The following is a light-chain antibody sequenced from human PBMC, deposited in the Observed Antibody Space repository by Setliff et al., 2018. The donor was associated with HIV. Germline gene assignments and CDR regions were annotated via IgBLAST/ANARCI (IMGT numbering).Light chain of an antibody. V-gene: IGLV2-14*03. CDR1: SSDVGHYNY. Sequence: QSALIQPASVSGSPGQSITFSCTGTSSDVGHYNYVSWYQQHPGKAPKFMIYDVSNRPSGISNRFSGSKSGNTASLTISGLQAEDEADYYCSSYTTSSTYVFGTGTKVTVL. CDR3: SSYTTSSTYV. J-gene: IGLJ1*01. CDR2: DVS.